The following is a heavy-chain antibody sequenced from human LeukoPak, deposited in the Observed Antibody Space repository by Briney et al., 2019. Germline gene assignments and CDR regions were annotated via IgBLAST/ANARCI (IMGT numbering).Heavy chain of an antibody. CDR1: GYSISSGYY. CDR3: AKYCTNGLCPKSGGFDY. V-gene: IGHV4-38-2*01. J-gene: IGHJ4*02. CDR2: IYHSGST. Sequence: PSETLSLTCAVSGYSISSGYYWGWIRQPPGKGLEWIGSIYHSGSTYYNPSLKSRVTISVDTSKNQFSLKLSSVTAADTAVYYCAKYCTNGLCPKSGGFDYWGQGTLVTVSS. D-gene: IGHD2-8*01.